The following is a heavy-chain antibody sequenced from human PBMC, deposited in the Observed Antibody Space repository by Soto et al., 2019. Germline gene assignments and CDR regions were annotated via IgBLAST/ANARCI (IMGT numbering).Heavy chain of an antibody. J-gene: IGHJ4*02. CDR2: ISSSGSTI. V-gene: IGHV3-11*01. Sequence: GGSLRLSCAASGFTFSDYYMSWIRQAPGKGLEWVSYISSSGSTIYYADSVKGRFTISRDNAKNSLYLQMNSLRAEDTAVYYCVSDTWPYERSCWPYSFDYWGQGTLVTVSS. D-gene: IGHD6-13*01. CDR3: VSDTWPYERSCWPYSFDY. CDR1: GFTFSDYY.